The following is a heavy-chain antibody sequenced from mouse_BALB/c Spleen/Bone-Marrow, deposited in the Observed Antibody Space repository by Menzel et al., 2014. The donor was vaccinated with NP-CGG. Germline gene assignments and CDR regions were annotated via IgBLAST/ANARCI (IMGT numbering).Heavy chain of an antibody. CDR1: GFTFSDYY. CDR2: ISDGGSYT. V-gene: IGHV5-4*02. D-gene: IGHD2-4*01. Sequence: EVKLVDSGGGLAKPGGSLKLSCAASGFTFSDYYMYWVRQTPEKRLEWVATISDGGSYTYYPDSVKGRFTISRDNAKNNLYLQMSSLKSGDTAMYYCARVSYDYFDYWGQGTTLTVSS. CDR3: ARVSYDYFDY. J-gene: IGHJ2*01.